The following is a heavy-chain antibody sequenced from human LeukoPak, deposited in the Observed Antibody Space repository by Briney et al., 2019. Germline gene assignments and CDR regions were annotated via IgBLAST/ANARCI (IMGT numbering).Heavy chain of an antibody. V-gene: IGHV3-21*04. CDR1: EFTFSSYS. Sequence: GGSLRLSCAASEFTFSSYSMNWVRQAPGKGLEWVSSISSSSSYIYYADSVKGRFTISRDNAKNSLYLQMNSLRAEDTAVFYCAKDRDDYVWGSYLGAFDIWGQGTMVTVSS. D-gene: IGHD3-16*01. J-gene: IGHJ3*02. CDR2: ISSSSSYI. CDR3: AKDRDDYVWGSYLGAFDI.